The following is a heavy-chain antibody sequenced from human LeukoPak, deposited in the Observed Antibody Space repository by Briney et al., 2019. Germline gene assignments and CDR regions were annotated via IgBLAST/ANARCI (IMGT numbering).Heavy chain of an antibody. CDR3: ARVSGNDYGYMGGWFDP. D-gene: IGHD4-17*01. Sequence: ASVKVSCKASGYTFTGYYMYWVRQAPGQGLEWMGQINPNSGGTNYAQKFQGRVTMTRDTSISTAYMELSRLRSDDTAVYYCARVSGNDYGYMGGWFDPWGQGTLVTVSS. CDR2: INPNSGGT. CDR1: GYTFTGYY. V-gene: IGHV1-2*06. J-gene: IGHJ5*02.